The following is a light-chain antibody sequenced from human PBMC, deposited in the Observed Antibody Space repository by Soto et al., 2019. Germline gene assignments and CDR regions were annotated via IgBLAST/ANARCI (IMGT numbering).Light chain of an antibody. CDR2: ENN. CDR1: SSNIGNNY. CDR3: GTWDSSLSAEV. V-gene: IGLV1-51*02. Sequence: QSVLTQPPSVSAAPGQKVTISCSGSSSNIGNNYVSWYQQLPGTAPKLLIYENNKRPSGIPDRFSGSKSGTSATLGITGLQTGDEADYYCGTWDSSLSAEVFGTGTK. J-gene: IGLJ1*01.